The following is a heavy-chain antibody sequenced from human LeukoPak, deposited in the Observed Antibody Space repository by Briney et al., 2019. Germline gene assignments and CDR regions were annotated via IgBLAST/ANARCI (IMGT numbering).Heavy chain of an antibody. CDR2: IIPMLDIS. D-gene: IGHD1-26*01. V-gene: IGHV1-69*04. CDR3: AAGATGLHDAFDY. J-gene: IGHJ4*02. CDR1: GGPFSTYA. Sequence: ASVKVSCKASGGPFSTYAITWVRQAPGQGLEWMGRIIPMLDISTYAQKFQGRVTITADKSTSTAYMALSSLRSEDTAVYYCAAGATGLHDAFDYWDLGTLVTVSP.